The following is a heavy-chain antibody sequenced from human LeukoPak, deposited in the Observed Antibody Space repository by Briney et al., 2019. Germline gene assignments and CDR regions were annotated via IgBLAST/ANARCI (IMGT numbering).Heavy chain of an antibody. Sequence: PGGSLRLYCAASGFTFSSYSMNWVRQAPGKGLEWVSSISSSSSYIYYADSVKGRFTISRDNAKNSLYLQMNSLGAEDTAVYYCARGENNYGYYYFDYWGQGTLVTVSS. CDR3: ARGENNYGYYYFDY. D-gene: IGHD5-18*01. J-gene: IGHJ4*02. V-gene: IGHV3-21*01. CDR1: GFTFSSYS. CDR2: ISSSSSYI.